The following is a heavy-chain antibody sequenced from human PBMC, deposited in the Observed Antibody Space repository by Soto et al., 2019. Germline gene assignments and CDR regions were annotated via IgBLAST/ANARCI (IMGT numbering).Heavy chain of an antibody. J-gene: IGHJ6*02. V-gene: IGHV3-21*05. CDR1: GFTFSSYS. CDR2: ISSSSYT. Sequence: GGSLRLSCAASGFTFSSYSMNWVRQAPGNGLEWVSYISSSSYTNYADSVKGRFTISRDNAKNSLYLQMNSLRAEDTAVYYCARLIDCTNGVCSYDMDVWGQGTTVTVSS. CDR3: ARLIDCTNGVCSYDMDV. D-gene: IGHD2-8*01.